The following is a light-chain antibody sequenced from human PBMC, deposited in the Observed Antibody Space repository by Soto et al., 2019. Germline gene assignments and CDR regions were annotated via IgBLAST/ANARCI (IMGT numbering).Light chain of an antibody. CDR3: QQTYANSWT. Sequence: DIQMTQSPSSLSASVGDRVTTSCRASQTISNYLNWYQQRPGKVPRLLIHGAFTLQGGVPSRFSGSASGTDFTLTINSLQPEDFATYYCQQTYANSWTFGQGTKVEIK. J-gene: IGKJ1*01. CDR2: GAF. V-gene: IGKV1-39*01. CDR1: QTISNY.